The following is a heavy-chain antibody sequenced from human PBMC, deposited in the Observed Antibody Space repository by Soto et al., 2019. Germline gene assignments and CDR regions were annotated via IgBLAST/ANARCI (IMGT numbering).Heavy chain of an antibody. CDR1: GDSSRGGDYS. V-gene: IGHV4-30-4*01. Sequence: LLQESGPGLLKPSQTLSLTCNVSGDSSRGGDYSWSWIRQPPGKGLEWLGYIYWSWSVYYNQSLERPATRSVDKDHNSFYLRLASVRAAHMAVCDCARGVIRAAMIVAVSQWHHWGHLTRVSVS. CDR3: ARGVIRAAMIVAVSQWHH. CDR2: IYWSWSV. J-gene: IGHJ5*02. D-gene: IGHD3-22*01.